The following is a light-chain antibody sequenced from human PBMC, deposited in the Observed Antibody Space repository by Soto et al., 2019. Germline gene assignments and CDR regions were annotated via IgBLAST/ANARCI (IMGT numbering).Light chain of an antibody. V-gene: IGKV3-20*01. CDR3: QRYASSPMYT. J-gene: IGKJ2*01. Sequence: EIVLTQSPGTLSLSPGERATLSCRASQRVSSSYLAWYQQKPGQAPRVLIYGAFTRATGIPDRFSGSGSGTDFTLTISRLEPEDFAVYYCQRYASSPMYTFGQGTKLEIK. CDR1: QRVSSSY. CDR2: GAF.